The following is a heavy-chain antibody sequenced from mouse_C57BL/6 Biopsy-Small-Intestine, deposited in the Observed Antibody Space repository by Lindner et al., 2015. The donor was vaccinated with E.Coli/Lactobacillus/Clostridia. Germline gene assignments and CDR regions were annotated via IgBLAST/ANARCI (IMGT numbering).Heavy chain of an antibody. CDR2: IYPGGGNA. CDR3: ATGGYFAWSAY. Sequence: VQLQESGPEVVKPGASVKISCKSSGYTFTDYYINWVKQRPGQGLEWIGWIYPGGGNAKCNEKFKDKATLTVDTSSNTAYMQLSSLTSEDSAVYFCATGGYFAWSAYWGQGTLVTVSA. D-gene: IGHD1-1*02. V-gene: IGHV1-84*01. J-gene: IGHJ3*01. CDR1: GYTFTDYY.